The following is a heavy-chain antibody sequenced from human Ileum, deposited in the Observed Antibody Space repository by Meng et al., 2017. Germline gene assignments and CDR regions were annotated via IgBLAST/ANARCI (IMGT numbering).Heavy chain of an antibody. D-gene: IGHD4-23*01. J-gene: IGHJ4*02. Sequence: QLVDSGGGVVQPGRALRLSCAASGFTFSSYGMHWVRQAPGKGLEWVAVISYDGSNKYYADSVKGRFTISRDNSKNTLYLQMNSLRAEDTAVYYCEKDWETTVVSRLDYWGQGTLVTVSS. V-gene: IGHV3-30*18. CDR3: EKDWETTVVSRLDY. CDR1: GFTFSSYG. CDR2: ISYDGSNK.